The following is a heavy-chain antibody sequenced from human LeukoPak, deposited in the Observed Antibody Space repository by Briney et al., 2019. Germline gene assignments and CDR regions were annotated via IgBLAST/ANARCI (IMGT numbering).Heavy chain of an antibody. CDR3: ARGPQWLLYGAFDI. J-gene: IGHJ3*02. Sequence: GGSLRLSCAASGFTFSSYSMNWVRQAPGKGLEWVSSISSSSSYIYYADSVKGRFTISRDNAKNSLYLQRNSLRAEDTAVYYCARGPQWLLYGAFDIWGQGTMVTVSS. CDR2: ISSSSSYI. D-gene: IGHD5-12*01. V-gene: IGHV3-21*01. CDR1: GFTFSSYS.